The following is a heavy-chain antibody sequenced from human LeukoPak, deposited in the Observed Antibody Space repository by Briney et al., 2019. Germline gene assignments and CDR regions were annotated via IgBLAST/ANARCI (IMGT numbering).Heavy chain of an antibody. V-gene: IGHV4-59*01. CDR2: IYYSGST. CDR3: ARDPSGSSATMDV. D-gene: IGHD1-26*01. CDR1: GGSISSYY. Sequence: SETLSLTCTVSGGSISSYYWSWIRQPPGKGLEWIGYIYYSGSTNYNPSLKSRVTISVDTSKNQFSLKLSSVTAADTAVYYCARDPSGSSATMDVWGKGTTVTVSS. J-gene: IGHJ6*04.